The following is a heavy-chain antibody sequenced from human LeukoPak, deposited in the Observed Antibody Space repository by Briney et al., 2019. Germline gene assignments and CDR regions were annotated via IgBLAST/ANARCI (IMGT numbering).Heavy chain of an antibody. J-gene: IGHJ4*02. D-gene: IGHD6-13*01. CDR1: GFTFSSYA. Sequence: GGSLRLSCAASGFTFSSYAMHWVRQAPGKGLEWVAVISYDGSNKYYAGSVKGRFTISRDNSKNTLYLQMNSLRAEDTAVYYCGRDSVPSSWPRPGPNDYWGQGTLVTVSS. V-gene: IGHV3-30-3*01. CDR3: GRDSVPSSWPRPGPNDY. CDR2: ISYDGSNK.